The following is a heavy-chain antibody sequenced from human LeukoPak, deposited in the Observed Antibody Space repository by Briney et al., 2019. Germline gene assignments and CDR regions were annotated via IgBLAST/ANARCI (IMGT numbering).Heavy chain of an antibody. D-gene: IGHD3-10*01. CDR2: INPNSGGT. CDR1: GYTFTGYY. Sequence: ASVKVSCKASGYTFTGYYMHWVRQAPGQGLEWMGWINPNSGGTNYAQKFQGRVTMTRDTPISTAYMELSRLRSDDTAVYYCARVPVRVQGVIIPYFDYWGQGTLVTVSS. J-gene: IGHJ4*02. V-gene: IGHV1-2*02. CDR3: ARVPVRVQGVIIPYFDY.